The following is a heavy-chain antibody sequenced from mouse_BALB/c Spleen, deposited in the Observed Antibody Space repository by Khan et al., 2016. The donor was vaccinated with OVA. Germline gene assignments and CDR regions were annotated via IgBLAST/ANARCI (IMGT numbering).Heavy chain of an antibody. D-gene: IGHD1-2*01. CDR3: ARGYGFFGS. CDR1: GYSFTLYY. V-gene: IGHV1-26*01. Sequence: VQLQQSGPDLVKPGASVKLSCKASGYSFTLYYMSWVKQSPGKSFEWIGRVNPNTDNINYNQEFKGRAILTVDKSSKTAYMELRSLTSEDSAVYCCARGYGFFGSWGQGTMVTVSA. CDR2: VNPNTDNI. J-gene: IGHJ3*01.